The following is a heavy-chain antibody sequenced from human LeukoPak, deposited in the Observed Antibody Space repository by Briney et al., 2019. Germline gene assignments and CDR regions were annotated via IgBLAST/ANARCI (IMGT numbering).Heavy chain of an antibody. Sequence: PGGSLRLSCAASGFTFSSYAMHWVRQAPGKGLEWVAVISYDGSNKYYADSVKGRFTISRDNSKNTLYLQMNSLRAEDTAVYYCARDRDNFVKPDASDIWGQGTMVTVSS. CDR1: GFTFSSYA. CDR2: ISYDGSNK. D-gene: IGHD1-20*01. V-gene: IGHV3-30*04. CDR3: ARDRDNFVKPDASDI. J-gene: IGHJ3*02.